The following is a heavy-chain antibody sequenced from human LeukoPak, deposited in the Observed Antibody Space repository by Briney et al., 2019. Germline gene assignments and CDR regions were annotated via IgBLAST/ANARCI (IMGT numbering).Heavy chain of an antibody. J-gene: IGHJ2*01. Sequence: SETLSLTCTVSGGSISTYYWSWIRQPPGKGLEWIGYIYHSGSTYYNPFLKSRVTMSVDRSKNQFSLNLSSVTAADTAVYYCARDSSASTYWYFDLWGRGTLVTVSS. D-gene: IGHD3-22*01. CDR3: ARDSSASTYWYFDL. V-gene: IGHV4-59*12. CDR2: IYHSGST. CDR1: GGSISTYY.